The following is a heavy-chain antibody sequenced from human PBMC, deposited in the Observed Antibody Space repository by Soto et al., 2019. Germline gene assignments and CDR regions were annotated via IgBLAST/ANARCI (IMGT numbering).Heavy chain of an antibody. D-gene: IGHD3-10*01. Sequence: PGGSLRLSCAASGFTFSSYSMNWVRQAPGKGLEWVSSISSSSSYIYYADSVKGRFTISRDNAKNSLYLQMNSLRAEDTAVYYCAREDYYPGVLDYYYGMDVWGQGTTVTVSS. CDR3: AREDYYPGVLDYYYGMDV. CDR2: ISSSSSYI. J-gene: IGHJ6*02. V-gene: IGHV3-21*01. CDR1: GFTFSSYS.